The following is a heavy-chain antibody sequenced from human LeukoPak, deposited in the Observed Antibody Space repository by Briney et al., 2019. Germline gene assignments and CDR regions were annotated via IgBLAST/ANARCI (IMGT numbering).Heavy chain of an antibody. CDR3: ARATYYYDSSGSPTYYFDY. CDR1: GGSISSSSYY. CDR2: IYYSGST. Sequence: SETLSLTCTVSGGSISSSSYYWGWIRQPPGKGLEWIGSIYYSGSTYYNPSLKSRVTISVDTSKNQFSLKLSSVTAADTAVYYCARATYYYDSSGSPTYYFDYWGQGTLVTVSS. D-gene: IGHD3-22*01. J-gene: IGHJ4*02. V-gene: IGHV4-39*07.